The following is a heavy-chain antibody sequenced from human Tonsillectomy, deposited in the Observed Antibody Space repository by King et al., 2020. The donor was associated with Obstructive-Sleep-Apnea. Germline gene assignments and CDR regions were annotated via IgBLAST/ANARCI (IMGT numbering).Heavy chain of an antibody. J-gene: IGHJ3*02. CDR3: AKDAPLPGIAAAGTPNDAFDI. Sequence: VQLVESGGGVVQPGRSLRLSCAASGFTFSSYGMHWVRQAPGKGLEWVAVIWYDGSNKYYADSVKGRFTTSRDNSKNTLYLQMNSLRAGDTAVYYCAKDAPLPGIAAAGTPNDAFDIWGQGTMVTVSS. CDR2: IWYDGSNK. CDR1: GFTFSSYG. D-gene: IGHD6-13*01. V-gene: IGHV3-33*06.